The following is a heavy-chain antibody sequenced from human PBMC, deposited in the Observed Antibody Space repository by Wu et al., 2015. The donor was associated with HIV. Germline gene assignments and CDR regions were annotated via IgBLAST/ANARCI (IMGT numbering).Heavy chain of an antibody. CDR2: INPNSGGT. CDR1: GGTFSTYA. V-gene: IGHV1-2*02. Sequence: QVQLVQSGAEVKKPGSSVRVSCKASGGTFSTYAISWVRQAPGQGLEWMGWINPNSGGTNYAQEFQGRVTMTRDTSISTAYMELSRLRSDDTAVYYCARRLVDYGDYTFDYWGQGTLVTVSS. J-gene: IGHJ4*02. CDR3: ARRLVDYGDYTFDY. D-gene: IGHD4-17*01.